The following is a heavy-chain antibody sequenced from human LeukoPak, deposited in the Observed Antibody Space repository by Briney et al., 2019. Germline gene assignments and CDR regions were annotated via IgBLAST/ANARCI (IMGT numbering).Heavy chain of an antibody. V-gene: IGHV1-18*01. Sequence: ASVKVSCKASGYTFTNYGISWVRQAPGQGLEWMGWISGYNGNTNYAQSLQGRVTMTTDTSTSTTHIELRSLRSDDTAVYYCARTREYSSSWYFPPFDPWGQGTLVTVSS. CDR1: GYTFTNYG. CDR2: ISGYNGNT. CDR3: ARTREYSSSWYFPPFDP. D-gene: IGHD6-13*01. J-gene: IGHJ5*02.